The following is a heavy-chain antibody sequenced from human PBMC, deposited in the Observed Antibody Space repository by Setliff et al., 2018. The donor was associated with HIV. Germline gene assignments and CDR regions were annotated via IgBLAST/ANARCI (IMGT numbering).Heavy chain of an antibody. CDR3: VRQHGDYAFGS. D-gene: IGHD4-17*01. Sequence: SETLSLTCAVYGGSFPAYYWNWIRQPPGKGLEWIGEINYDGDTAYNPSLKNRVKMFIDTSKKQFSLKVASVTAADTAVYYCVRQHGDYAFGSWGQGTLVTVSS. V-gene: IGHV4-34*01. CDR1: GGSFPAYY. CDR2: INYDGDT. J-gene: IGHJ5*01.